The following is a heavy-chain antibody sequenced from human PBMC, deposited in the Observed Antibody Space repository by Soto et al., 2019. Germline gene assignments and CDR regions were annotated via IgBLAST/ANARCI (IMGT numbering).Heavy chain of an antibody. Sequence: GVSLRLSCSASGFTFSSYAMSWVRQAPGKGLEWVSAISGSGGSTYYADSVKGRFTISRDNSKNTLYLQMNSLRAEDTAVYYCAKDLIVGARHYYYYGMDVWGQGTTVTVSS. CDR3: AKDLIVGARHYYYYGMDV. D-gene: IGHD1-26*01. J-gene: IGHJ6*02. CDR2: ISGSGGST. V-gene: IGHV3-23*01. CDR1: GFTFSSYA.